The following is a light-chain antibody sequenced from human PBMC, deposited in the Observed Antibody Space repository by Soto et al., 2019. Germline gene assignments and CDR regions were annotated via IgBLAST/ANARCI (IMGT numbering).Light chain of an antibody. CDR1: SSNIGGNT. CDR3: AAWDDSLGGSWV. Sequence: QSVLTQPPSASGTPGQRVTISCSGSSSNIGGNTVNWYQQLPGTAPKLLIYSNNQGPSGVPDRFSGSKSGTSASLAISGLRSEDEASYSCAAWDDSLGGSWVFGGGTKVTVL. V-gene: IGLV1-44*01. CDR2: SNN. J-gene: IGLJ3*02.